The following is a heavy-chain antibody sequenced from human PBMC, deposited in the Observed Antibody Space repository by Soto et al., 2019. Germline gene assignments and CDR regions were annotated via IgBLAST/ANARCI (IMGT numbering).Heavy chain of an antibody. CDR1: GFAFSDAS. CDR3: TPLASGHYGYDF. CDR2: IKTKSSGGTT. V-gene: IGHV3-15*01. D-gene: IGHD3-3*01. J-gene: IGHJ4*02. Sequence: DVQLVESGGDLVKPGGSLRLSCAASGFAFSDASMSWVRQAPGKGLEWVGRIKTKSSGGTTYYAAPVKGRFTISRDDSKNTVYLQMDSLKAEDTAVYSCTPLASGHYGYDFWGQGTLVTVSS.